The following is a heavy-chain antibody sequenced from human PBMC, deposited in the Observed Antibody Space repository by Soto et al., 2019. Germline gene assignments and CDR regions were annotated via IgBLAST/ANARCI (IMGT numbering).Heavy chain of an antibody. CDR1: GFSLSTSGMC. Sequence: SGPTLVNPTQTLTLTCTFSGFSLSTSGMCVSRIRQPPGKAVEWLALIDWDDGKYYSTSLKTRLTISKDTSKNRVVLTMTNMDPVDTATYYCARGIVATRHNWFDPWGQGTLVTVSS. CDR2: IDWDDGK. J-gene: IGHJ5*02. CDR3: ARGIVATRHNWFDP. V-gene: IGHV2-70*01. D-gene: IGHD5-12*01.